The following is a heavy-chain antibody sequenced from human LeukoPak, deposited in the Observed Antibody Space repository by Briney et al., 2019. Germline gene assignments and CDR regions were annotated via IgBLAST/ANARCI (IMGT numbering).Heavy chain of an antibody. D-gene: IGHD3-9*01. CDR3: ARDADWAYDAFDI. Sequence: SQTLSLTCAISGDSVSVKSDVWNWIRQSPSRGLEWLGRTYYRSKWINDYATSVKSRIIISPDTSKNQFSLHMNSVTPEDTAVYYCARDADWAYDAFDIWGQGTMVTVSS. J-gene: IGHJ3*02. CDR2: TYYRSKWIN. CDR1: GDSVSVKSDV. V-gene: IGHV6-1*01.